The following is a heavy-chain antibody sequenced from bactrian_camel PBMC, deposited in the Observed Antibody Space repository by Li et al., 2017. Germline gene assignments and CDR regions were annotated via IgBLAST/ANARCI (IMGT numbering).Heavy chain of an antibody. CDR1: GCTSNCCG. Sequence: QLVESGGGSVQAGRSLRLSCTAPGCTSNCCGMDWYRQAPGKEREFVSSITTDGTTSAKDSVKGQFTISKDKAMHTVYLQMNSQSTRPMTTVQALRAARGPRSPSP. CDR2: ITTDGTT. J-gene: IGHJ4*01. D-gene: IGHD3*01. V-gene: IGHV3S53*01.